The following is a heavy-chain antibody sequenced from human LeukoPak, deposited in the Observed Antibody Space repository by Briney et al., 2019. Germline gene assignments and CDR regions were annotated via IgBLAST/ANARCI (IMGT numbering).Heavy chain of an antibody. J-gene: IGHJ4*02. CDR1: GGSFSGYY. D-gene: IGHD6-13*01. V-gene: IGHV4-34*01. CDR3: ARGGRIAAAGGGWFDYFDY. CDR2: INHSGST. Sequence: SETLSLTCAVYGGSFSGYYWSWIRQPPGKGLEWIGEINHSGSTNYNPSPKSRVTISVDTSKNQFSLKLSSVTAADTAVYYCARGGRIAAAGGGWFDYFDYWGQGTLVTVSS.